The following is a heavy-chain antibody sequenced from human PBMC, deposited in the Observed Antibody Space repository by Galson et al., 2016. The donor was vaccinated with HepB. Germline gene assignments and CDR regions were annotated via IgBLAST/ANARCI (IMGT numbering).Heavy chain of an antibody. CDR1: GFSLSTSGMC. J-gene: IGHJ4*02. Sequence: PALVKPTQTLTLTCTFSGFSLSTSGMCVSWIRQPPGKALEWLARIDWDDDKYYTTSLKTRLTISKDTSKNQVVLRMTNADPVDTATYYCARVVSRAGHFDSWGQGTLVTVSS. V-gene: IGHV2-70*11. CDR2: IDWDDDK. CDR3: ARVVSRAGHFDS. D-gene: IGHD3-10*01.